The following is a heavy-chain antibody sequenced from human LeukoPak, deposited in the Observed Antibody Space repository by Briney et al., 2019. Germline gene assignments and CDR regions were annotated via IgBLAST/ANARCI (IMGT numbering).Heavy chain of an antibody. D-gene: IGHD1-1*01. CDR2: IRSRANSYAT. J-gene: IGHJ4*02. Sequence: GGSLRLSCTASGFTFSGSAMHWVRQASGKGLEWVGRIRSRANSYATVYAASVKGRFTISRDDSKNTAYLQMNSLKTEDTAVYYCTSGLSVRRSNNTPVDYWGQGTLVTVSS. CDR1: GFTFSGSA. V-gene: IGHV3-73*01. CDR3: TSGLSVRRSNNTPVDY.